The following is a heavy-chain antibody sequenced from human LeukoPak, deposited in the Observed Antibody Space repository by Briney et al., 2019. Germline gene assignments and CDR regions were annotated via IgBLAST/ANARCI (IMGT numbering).Heavy chain of an antibody. V-gene: IGHV4-59*01. CDR3: ARDVSGSYYDASDY. J-gene: IGHJ4*02. CDR1: GGSISTSY. CDR2: IYNSGSA. D-gene: IGHD1-26*01. Sequence: SETLSLTCTVSGGSISTSYWSWIRQPPGKGLEWIGYIYNSGSANYNPSLKSRVTISVDMSNNQFSLKLRSVTAADTAVYYCARDVSGSYYDASDYWGQGAPVTVSS.